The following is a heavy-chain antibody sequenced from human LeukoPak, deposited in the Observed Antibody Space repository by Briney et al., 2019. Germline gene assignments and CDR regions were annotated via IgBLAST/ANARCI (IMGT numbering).Heavy chain of an antibody. D-gene: IGHD6-25*01. Sequence: GGPLRLSCAASGFTFSNAWMSWVRQAPWKELEWVGRIKSKTDGGTTDYAAPVKGRFTISRDDSKNTLYLQMNSLKTEDTAVYYCLQRDFDYWGQGTLVTVSS. V-gene: IGHV3-15*01. CDR3: LQRDFDY. J-gene: IGHJ4*02. CDR1: GFTFSNAW. CDR2: IKSKTDGGTT.